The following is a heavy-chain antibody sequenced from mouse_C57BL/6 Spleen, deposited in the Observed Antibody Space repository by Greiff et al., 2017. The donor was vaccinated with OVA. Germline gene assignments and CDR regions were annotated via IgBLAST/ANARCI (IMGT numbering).Heavy chain of an antibody. D-gene: IGHD2-2*01. CDR3: ARGTTMVTRDWYFDV. V-gene: IGHV1-61*01. CDR2: IYPSDSET. J-gene: IGHJ1*03. CDR1: GYTFTSYW. Sequence: VKLQESGAELVRPGSSVKLSCKASGYTFTSYWLDWVKQRPGQGLEWIGNIYPSDSETHYNQKFKDKATLTVDKSSSTAYMQLSSLTSEDSAVYYCARGTTMVTRDWYFDVWGTGTTVTVSS.